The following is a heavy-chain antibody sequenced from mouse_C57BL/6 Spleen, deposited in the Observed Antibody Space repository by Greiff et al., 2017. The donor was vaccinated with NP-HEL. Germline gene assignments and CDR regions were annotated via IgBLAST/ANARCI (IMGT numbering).Heavy chain of an antibody. V-gene: IGHV5-4*01. CDR3: ARDLYYGSGNYYAMDY. CDR1: GFTFSSYA. Sequence: EVQGVESGGGLVKPGGSLKLSCAASGFTFSSYAMSWVRQTPEKRLEWVATISDGGSYTYYPDNVKGRFTISRDNAKNNLYLQMSHLKSEDTAMYYCARDLYYGSGNYYAMDYWGQGTSVTVSS. J-gene: IGHJ4*01. D-gene: IGHD1-1*01. CDR2: ISDGGSYT.